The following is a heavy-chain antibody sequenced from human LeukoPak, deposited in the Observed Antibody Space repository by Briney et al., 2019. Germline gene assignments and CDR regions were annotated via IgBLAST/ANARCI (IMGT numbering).Heavy chain of an antibody. CDR3: ARVPYYYDSSGYYPLDYGMDV. J-gene: IGHJ6*02. D-gene: IGHD3-22*01. Sequence: SETLSLTCTVSGGSISSSSYYWGWIRQPPGKGLEWIGSIYYSGSTYYNPSLKSRVTISVDTSKNQFSLKLSSVTAADTAIYYCARVPYYYDSSGYYPLDYGMDVWGQGTTVTVSS. CDR1: GGSISSSSYY. V-gene: IGHV4-39*07. CDR2: IYYSGST.